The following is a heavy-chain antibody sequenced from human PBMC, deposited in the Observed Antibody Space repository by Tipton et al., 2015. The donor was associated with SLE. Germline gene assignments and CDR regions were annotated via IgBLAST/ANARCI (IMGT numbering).Heavy chain of an antibody. J-gene: IGHJ4*02. CDR1: DGSISNAYY. V-gene: IGHV4-38-2*02. Sequence: TLSLTCTVSDGSISNAYYWGWIRQPPGKGLEWIGSFAHSGTPFYNPSLNSRVSISSDTSKNEFSLRLRSVTAADTAVYYCARGGLTLFGMVTSDYWGQGTLVTVSS. CDR2: FAHSGTP. D-gene: IGHD3-3*01. CDR3: ARGGLTLFGMVTSDY.